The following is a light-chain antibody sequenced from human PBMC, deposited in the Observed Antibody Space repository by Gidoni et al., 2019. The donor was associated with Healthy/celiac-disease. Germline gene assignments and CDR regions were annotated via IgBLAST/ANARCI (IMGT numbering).Light chain of an antibody. CDR3: GSYAGSYVV. Sequence: QPALTPHRSLSGSPGQSVHISCTGTSSYVGGYNYVSWYQQHPGKAPKLMIYDVSTRPSGVTDRFSGSKSGNTASLTISGLQAEDEADYYCGSYAGSYVVFGGGTKLTVL. CDR1: SSYVGGYNY. V-gene: IGLV2-11*01. CDR2: DVS. J-gene: IGLJ2*01.